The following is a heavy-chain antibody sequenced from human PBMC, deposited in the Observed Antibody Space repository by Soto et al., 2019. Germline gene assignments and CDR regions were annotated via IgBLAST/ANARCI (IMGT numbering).Heavy chain of an antibody. Sequence: SVKVSCKASGGTFSSYAISWVRQAPGQGLEWMGGIIPIFGTANYAQKFQGRVTITADESTSTAYMELSSLRSEDTAVYYCARSRSITVTTANYWGQGPLVTVSS. CDR1: GGTFSSYA. CDR3: ARSRSITVTTANY. J-gene: IGHJ4*02. V-gene: IGHV1-69*13. D-gene: IGHD4-17*01. CDR2: IIPIFGTA.